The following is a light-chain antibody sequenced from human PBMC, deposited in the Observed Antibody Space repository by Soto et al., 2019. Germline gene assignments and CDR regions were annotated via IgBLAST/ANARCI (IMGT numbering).Light chain of an antibody. CDR3: SSYAGSNNVV. CDR2: EVT. CDR1: SSDVGYYDY. V-gene: IGLV2-8*01. J-gene: IGLJ1*01. Sequence: QSALTQPPSASGFPGKSVTISCTGTSSDVGYYDYVSWYQQHPGKAPKLVIYEVTKRPSGVPDRVSASKSGNTATLTVSRLRAEDEAEYYCSSYAGSNNVVLGNGTKLTVL.